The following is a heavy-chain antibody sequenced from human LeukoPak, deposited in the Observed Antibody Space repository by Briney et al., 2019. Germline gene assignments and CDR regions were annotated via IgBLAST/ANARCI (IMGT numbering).Heavy chain of an antibody. CDR3: AKDGEGGTGPYFFDY. Sequence: PGGSLRLSCAASGFTVSSNYMSWVRQAPGKGLEWVSVIYSGGTTSYADSVKGRFTISRDNSKSTLYLQMNSLRAEDTAVYYCAKDGEGGTGPYFFDYWGQGTLVTVSS. CDR2: IYSGGTT. V-gene: IGHV3-53*01. D-gene: IGHD2-8*02. CDR1: GFTVSSNY. J-gene: IGHJ4*02.